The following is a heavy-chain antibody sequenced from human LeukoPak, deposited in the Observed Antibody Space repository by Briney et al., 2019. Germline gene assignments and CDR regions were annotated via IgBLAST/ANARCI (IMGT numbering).Heavy chain of an antibody. Sequence: PGGSLRLSCAASGFTVSSNYMSWVRQAPGKGLEWVSVIYSGGSTYYADSVKGRFTISRDNSRNMLYLQMNSLRAEDTAVYYSTRDWNDLDYWGQGTLVTVSS. CDR2: IYSGGST. V-gene: IGHV3-53*05. CDR3: TRDWNDLDY. J-gene: IGHJ4*02. D-gene: IGHD1-1*01. CDR1: GFTVSSNY.